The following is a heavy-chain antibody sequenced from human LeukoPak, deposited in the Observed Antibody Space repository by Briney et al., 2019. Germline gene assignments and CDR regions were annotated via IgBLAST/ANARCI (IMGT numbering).Heavy chain of an antibody. J-gene: IGHJ4*02. CDR2: IKQDGSEK. D-gene: IGHD3-10*01. CDR3: ARAILSIRGVKTPQFDY. V-gene: IGHV3-7*03. Sequence: PGGSLRLSCAASGFTFSSYWMSWVRQAPGKGLEWVANIKQDGSEKYYVDSVKGRFTISRDNAKNSLYLQMNSLRDEDTAVYYCARAILSIRGVKTPQFDYWGQGTLVTVSS. CDR1: GFTFSSYW.